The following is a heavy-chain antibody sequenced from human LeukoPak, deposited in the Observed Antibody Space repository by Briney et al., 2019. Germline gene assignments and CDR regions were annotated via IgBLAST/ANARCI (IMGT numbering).Heavy chain of an antibody. Sequence: GGSLRLSCAASGFTVSSNYMSWVRQAPGKGLEWVSVIYSGGSTYYVDSVKGRFTISRDNSKNTLYLQMNSLRAEDTAVYYCARARGDSSGYYPIWFDPWGQGTLVTVSS. CDR1: GFTVSSNY. CDR3: ARARGDSSGYYPIWFDP. J-gene: IGHJ5*02. D-gene: IGHD3-22*01. CDR2: IYSGGST. V-gene: IGHV3-53*01.